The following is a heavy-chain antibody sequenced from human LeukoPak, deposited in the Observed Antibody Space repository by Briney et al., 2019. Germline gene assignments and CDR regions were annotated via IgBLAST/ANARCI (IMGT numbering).Heavy chain of an antibody. CDR2: IRYDGSNK. CDR3: AKDRGPYSYTPLGYFDY. CDR1: GFTFSSYG. J-gene: IGHJ4*02. D-gene: IGHD5-18*01. V-gene: IGHV3-30*02. Sequence: TGGSLRLSCAASGFTFSSYGMHWVRQAPGKGLEWVAFIRYDGSNKYYADFVKGRFTISRDNSKNTLYLQMNSLRAEDTAVYYCAKDRGPYSYTPLGYFDYWGQGTLVTVSS.